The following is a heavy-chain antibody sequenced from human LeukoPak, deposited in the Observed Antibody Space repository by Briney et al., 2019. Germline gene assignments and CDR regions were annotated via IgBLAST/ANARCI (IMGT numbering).Heavy chain of an antibody. D-gene: IGHD2-2*01. CDR1: GYSFTSYW. J-gene: IGHJ6*02. V-gene: IGHV5-51*01. CDR2: IYPGDSDT. Sequence: GESLKISCKGSGYSFTSYWIGWVRRMPGKGLEWMGIIYPGDSDTRYSPSFQGQVTISADKSISTAYLQWSSLKASDTAMYYCARLGCSSTSCYQFIGMDVWGQGTTVTVSS. CDR3: ARLGCSSTSCYQFIGMDV.